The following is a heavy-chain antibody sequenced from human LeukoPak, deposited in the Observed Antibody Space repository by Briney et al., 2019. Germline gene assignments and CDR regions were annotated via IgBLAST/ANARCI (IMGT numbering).Heavy chain of an antibody. J-gene: IGHJ4*02. V-gene: IGHV4-34*01. CDR2: INHSGST. D-gene: IGHD2-8*02. CDR1: GGSFSGYY. CDR3: ARGLYWAYFDY. Sequence: PSETLSLTCAVYGGSFSGYYWSWIRQPPGKGLEWIGEINHSGSTNYNPSLKSRVTISADTSKNQFSLKLSSVTAADTAVYYCARGLYWAYFDYWGQGTLVTVSS.